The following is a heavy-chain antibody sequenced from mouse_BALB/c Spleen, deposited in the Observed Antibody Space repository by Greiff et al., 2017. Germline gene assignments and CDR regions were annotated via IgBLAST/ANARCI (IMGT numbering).Heavy chain of an antibody. CDR2: IDPANGNT. Sequence: VHVKQSGAELVKPGASVKLSCTASGFNIKDTYMHWVKQRPEQGLEWIGRIDPANGNTKYDPKFQGKATITADTSSNTAYLQLSSLTSEDTAVYYCARSNYGNYFDYWGQGTTLTVSS. CDR3: ARSNYGNYFDY. D-gene: IGHD2-1*01. CDR1: GFNIKDTY. V-gene: IGHV14-3*02. J-gene: IGHJ2*01.